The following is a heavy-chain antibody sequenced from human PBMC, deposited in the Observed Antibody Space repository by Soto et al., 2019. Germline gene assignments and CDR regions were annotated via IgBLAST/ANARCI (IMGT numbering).Heavy chain of an antibody. CDR3: ARDTDTLIAVAGTGWFDP. Sequence: GASVKVSCKASGGTFSSYTISWVRQAPGQGLEWMGMINPIRGRTSYAQKFQGRVTMTRDTSTSTVYMELSSLRSEDTAVYYCARDTDTLIAVAGTGWFDPWGQGTLVTVSS. CDR1: GGTFSSYT. CDR2: INPIRGRT. D-gene: IGHD6-19*01. J-gene: IGHJ5*02. V-gene: IGHV1-69*08.